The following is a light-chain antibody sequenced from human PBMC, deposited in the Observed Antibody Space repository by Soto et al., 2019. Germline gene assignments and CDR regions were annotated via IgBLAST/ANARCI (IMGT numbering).Light chain of an antibody. Sequence: EIVLTQSPSTQTSSPGESATLSCRASQSVSSNYFAWYQQRPGQAPRLLIYDTSTRATGIPARFSGSGSGTEFTLTIRSLQSEELAVYYCQQYNTWTSITFGEGTRLEI. CDR1: QSVSSNY. J-gene: IGKJ5*01. V-gene: IGKV3-15*01. CDR2: DTS. CDR3: QQYNTWTSIT.